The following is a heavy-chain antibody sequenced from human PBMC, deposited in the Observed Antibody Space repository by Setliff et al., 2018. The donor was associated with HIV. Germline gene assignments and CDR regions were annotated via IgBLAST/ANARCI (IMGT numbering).Heavy chain of an antibody. CDR3: ARDVSIRGGYYFDY. J-gene: IGHJ4*02. CDR1: GGSISSTNYY. V-gene: IGHV4-31*03. CDR2: ICYSGNS. Sequence: LSLTCTVSGGSISSTNYYWTWLRQHPGKGLEWIGYICYSGNSDYNPSLKSRVTISVDTSKNQFSLKLSSVTAADTAVYYCARDVSIRGGYYFDYWGQGTLVTVSS. D-gene: IGHD3-10*01.